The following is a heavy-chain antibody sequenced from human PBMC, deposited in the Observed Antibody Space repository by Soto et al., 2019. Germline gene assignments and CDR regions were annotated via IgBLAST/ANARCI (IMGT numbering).Heavy chain of an antibody. V-gene: IGHV3-23*01. Sequence: GGSLRLSCTSSGFPFSSYAMIWVRQAPGKGLEWVSAISGSGGSTYYADSVKGRFTISRDNSKNTLYLQMNSLRAEDTAVYYCANGEYYDFWSGYPNQRNNYYMDVWGKGTTVTVSS. J-gene: IGHJ6*03. D-gene: IGHD3-3*01. CDR2: ISGSGGST. CDR3: ANGEYYDFWSGYPNQRNNYYMDV. CDR1: GFPFSSYA.